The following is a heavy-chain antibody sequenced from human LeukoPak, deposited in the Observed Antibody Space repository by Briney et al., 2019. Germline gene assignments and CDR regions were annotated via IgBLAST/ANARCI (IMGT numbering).Heavy chain of an antibody. CDR1: GGTFSSYA. CDR3: VRGAGDYWYFDL. CDR2: IIPIFGTA. Sequence: SVKVSCKASGGTFSSYAISWVQQAPGQGLEWMGGIIPIFGTANYAQKFQGRVTITADESTSTAYMELSSLRSEDTAVYYCVRGAGDYWYFDLWGRGTLVTVSS. J-gene: IGHJ2*01. D-gene: IGHD2-21*01. V-gene: IGHV1-69*13.